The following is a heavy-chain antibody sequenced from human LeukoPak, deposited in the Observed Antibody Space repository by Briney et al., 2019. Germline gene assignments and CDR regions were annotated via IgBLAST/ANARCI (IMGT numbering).Heavy chain of an antibody. CDR2: IYYSGST. J-gene: IGHJ4*02. CDR3: ARGLRGYSRPFDY. V-gene: IGHV4-39*07. D-gene: IGHD5-18*01. Sequence: PSETLSLTCTVSGGSISSSSYYWGWIRQPPGKGLEWIGSIYYSGSTYYNPSLKSRVTISVDTSKNQFSLKLSSVTAAGTAVYYCARGLRGYSRPFDYWGQGTLVTVSS. CDR1: GGSISSSSYY.